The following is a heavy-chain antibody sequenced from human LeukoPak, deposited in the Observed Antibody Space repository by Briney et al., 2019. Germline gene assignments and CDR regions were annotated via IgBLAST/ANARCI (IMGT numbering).Heavy chain of an antibody. Sequence: SETLSLTCAVYGGSFSGYYWSWIRQPPGKGLERIGEINHSGSTNYNPSLKSRVTISVDTSKNQFSLKLSSVTAADTAVYYCAHSNIVVVPAAILYWFDPWGQGTLVTVSS. CDR2: INHSGST. CDR3: AHSNIVVVPAAILYWFDP. J-gene: IGHJ5*02. CDR1: GGSFSGYY. V-gene: IGHV4-34*01. D-gene: IGHD2-2*01.